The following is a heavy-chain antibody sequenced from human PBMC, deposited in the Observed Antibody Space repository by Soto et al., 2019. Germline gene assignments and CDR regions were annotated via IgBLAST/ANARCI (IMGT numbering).Heavy chain of an antibody. V-gene: IGHV4-34*01. CDR2: INYSGIT. CDR1: GGSFSGYD. Sequence: QVQLQQWGAGLLKPSETLSLTCAVYGGSFSGYDWSWIRQPPGKGLEWIGDINYSGITNYNPSLKSRVTISVDTSRKQFSVNLRSVTAADTAVYYCARGVREAVAAPNLNYWGQGTLVTVSS. J-gene: IGHJ4*02. CDR3: ARGVREAVAAPNLNY. D-gene: IGHD6-19*01.